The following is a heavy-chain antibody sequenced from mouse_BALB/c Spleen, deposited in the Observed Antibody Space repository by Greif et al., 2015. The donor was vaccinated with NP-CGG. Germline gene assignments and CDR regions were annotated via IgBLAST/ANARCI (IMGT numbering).Heavy chain of an antibody. V-gene: IGHV2-6-1*01. J-gene: IGHJ4*01. D-gene: IGHD2-10*01. CDR1: GFSLTSYG. CDR2: IWSDGST. CDR3: ARHGAYYGNYYAMDY. Sequence: VQLQQSGPGLVAPSQSLSITCTISGFSLTSYGVHWVRQPPGKGLEWLVVIWSDGSTTYNSALKSRLSISKDNSKSXVFLKMNSLQTDDTAMYYCARHGAYYGNYYAMDYWGQGTSVTVSS.